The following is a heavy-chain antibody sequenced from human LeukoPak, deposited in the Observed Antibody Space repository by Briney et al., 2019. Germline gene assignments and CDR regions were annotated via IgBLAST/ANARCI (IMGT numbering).Heavy chain of an antibody. J-gene: IGHJ6*02. CDR3: ITANGQQLASLYYYYGMDV. V-gene: IGHV3-15*01. D-gene: IGHD6-13*01. CDR1: GFTFSNAW. Sequence: GGSLRLSCAASGFTFSNAWMSWVRQAPGKGLEWVGRIKSKTDGGTTDYAAPVKGRFTISRDDSKNTLYLQMNSLKTEDTAVYYCITANGQQLASLYYYYGMDVWGQGTTVTVSS. CDR2: IKSKTDGGTT.